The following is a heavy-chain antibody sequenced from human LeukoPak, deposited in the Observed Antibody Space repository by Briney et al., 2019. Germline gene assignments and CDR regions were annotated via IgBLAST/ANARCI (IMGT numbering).Heavy chain of an antibody. Sequence: PSETLSHTCTVSGGSISSGSYYWSWIRQPAGKGLEWIGRIYTSGSTNYNPSLKSRVTISVDTSKNQLSLKLSSVTAADTAVYYCARARDGGNSLEYWGQGTLVTVSS. CDR3: ARARDGGNSLEY. D-gene: IGHD4-23*01. CDR1: GGSISSGSYY. CDR2: IYTSGST. J-gene: IGHJ4*02. V-gene: IGHV4-61*02.